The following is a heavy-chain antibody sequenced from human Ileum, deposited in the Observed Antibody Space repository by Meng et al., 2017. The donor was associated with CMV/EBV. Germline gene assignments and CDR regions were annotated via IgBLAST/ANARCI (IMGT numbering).Heavy chain of an antibody. D-gene: IGHD1-26*01. CDR3: AHFVGGYYPSRPDY. V-gene: IGHV2-5*02. CDR2: IYRGDDK. CDR1: GVSPSTSGEG. J-gene: IGHJ4*02. Sequence: STEARPTLVKPTPTLPLTCSFSGVSPSTSGEGVGWIRQPPGKALEWLALIYRGDDKRYSPSLNSRLTIAKDTSKNEVVLTLTNMGPIDTGTYYCAHFVGGYYPSRPDYWGQGTLVTVSS.